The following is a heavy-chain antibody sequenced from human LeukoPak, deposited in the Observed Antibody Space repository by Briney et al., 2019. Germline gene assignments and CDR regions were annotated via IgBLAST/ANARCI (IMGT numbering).Heavy chain of an antibody. CDR2: IKQDGSEK. J-gene: IGHJ4*02. V-gene: IGHV3-7*01. Sequence: GGSLRLSCAASGFTFSSYWTSWVRQAPGKGLEWVANIKQDGSEKYYVDSVKGRFTISRDNAKNSLYLQMNSLRAEDTAVYYCASGLGSYWGQGTLVTVSS. CDR1: GFTFSSYW. CDR3: ASGLGSY. D-gene: IGHD3/OR15-3a*01.